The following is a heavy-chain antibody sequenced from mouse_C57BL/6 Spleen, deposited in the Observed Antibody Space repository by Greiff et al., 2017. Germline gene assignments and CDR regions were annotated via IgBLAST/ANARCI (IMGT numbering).Heavy chain of an antibody. D-gene: IGHD4-1*01. Sequence: QVQLQQSGADLVKPGASVKLSCKASGYTFTESTIHWVNQRPGQGLDWIGWFNPGSGSIKYNQKFKDKATLTADKSSSTDYMELNRLTSEVSAVDIGASHYGTSVFAYWGQGTLVTVSA. CDR1: GYTFTEST. CDR2: FNPGSGSI. V-gene: IGHV1-62-2*01. CDR3: ASHYGTSVFAY. J-gene: IGHJ3*01.